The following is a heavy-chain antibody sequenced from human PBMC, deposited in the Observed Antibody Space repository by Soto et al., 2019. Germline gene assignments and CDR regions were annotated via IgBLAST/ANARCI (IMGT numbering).Heavy chain of an antibody. V-gene: IGHV1-18*01. CDR2: ISAYNGNT. CDR3: ARSPAYCSSTSCHPRYYFDY. J-gene: IGHJ4*02. D-gene: IGHD2-2*01. CDR1: GYTFTSYG. Sequence: QVQLVQSGAEVKKPGASVKVSCKASGYTFTSYGISWVRQAPGQGLEWMGWISAYNGNTNYAQKLQGRVTMTTDTSKSTAYMELRSLRSDDTAVYYCARSPAYCSSTSCHPRYYFDYWGQGTLVTVSS.